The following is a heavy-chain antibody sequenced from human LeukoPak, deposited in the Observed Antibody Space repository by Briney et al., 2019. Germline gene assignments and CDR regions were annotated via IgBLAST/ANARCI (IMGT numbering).Heavy chain of an antibody. CDR2: MNPNSGYT. CDR3: ARGPAASHRNWFDP. V-gene: IGHV1-8*02. Sequence: GASVKVSCKASGYTFTSYGISWVRQAPGQGLEWMGWMNPNSGYTGHAQKFQGRVTMTRNTSISTAYMELSSLRSEDTAVYYCARGPAASHRNWFDPWGQGTLVTVSS. J-gene: IGHJ5*02. CDR1: GYTFTSYG. D-gene: IGHD2-15*01.